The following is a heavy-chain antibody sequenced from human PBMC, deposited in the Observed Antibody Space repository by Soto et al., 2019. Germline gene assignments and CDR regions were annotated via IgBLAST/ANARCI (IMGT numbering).Heavy chain of an antibody. V-gene: IGHV5-51*01. CDR2: IYPGDSDT. CDR3: AGAQESSSGRLNAFDI. J-gene: IGHJ3*02. D-gene: IGHD3-22*01. Sequence: GESLQISCKGSGYSFTSYWIGWVRQMPGKGLEWMGIIYPGDSDTRYSPSFQGQVTISADKSISTAYLQWSSLKASDTAMYYCAGAQESSSGRLNAFDIWGQGTMVTVSS. CDR1: GYSFTSYW.